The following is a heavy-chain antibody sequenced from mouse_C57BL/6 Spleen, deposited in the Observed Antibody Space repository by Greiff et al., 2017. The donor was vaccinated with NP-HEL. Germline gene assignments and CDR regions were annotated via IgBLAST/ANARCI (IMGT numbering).Heavy chain of an antibody. D-gene: IGHD1-1*01. CDR1: GYTFTSYW. V-gene: IGHV1-64*01. Sequence: VQLQQPGAELVKPGASVKLSCKASGYTFTSYWMHWVKQRPGQGLEWIGMIHPNSGSTNYNEKFKSKATLTVDKSSSTAYMQLSSLTSEDSAVYYCARVLLRYDAMDYWCQGTSVTVSS. CDR2: IHPNSGST. J-gene: IGHJ4*01. CDR3: ARVLLRYDAMDY.